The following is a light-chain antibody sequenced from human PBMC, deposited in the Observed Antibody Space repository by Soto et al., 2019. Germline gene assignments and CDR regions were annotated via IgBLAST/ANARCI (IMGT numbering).Light chain of an antibody. CDR3: QSHDSSLTAFV. J-gene: IGLJ1*01. Sequence: QAVVTQPPSVSGAPGQTVTISCTGSSSDIGAGNDVHWYLQVPGTAPKLLIHGNNRRPSGVPDRFSGSKSATSASLVITGLQAEDEADYYCQSHDSSLTAFVFGTGTKLPS. CDR2: GNN. V-gene: IGLV1-40*01. CDR1: SSDIGAGND.